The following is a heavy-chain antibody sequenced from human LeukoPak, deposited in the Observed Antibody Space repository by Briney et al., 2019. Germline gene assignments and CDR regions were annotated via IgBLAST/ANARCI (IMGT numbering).Heavy chain of an antibody. CDR2: IKQDGSEQ. CDR3: AREHPHYDFWSCYYTGYYYYMDV. D-gene: IGHD3-3*01. Sequence: PGGSLRHSCGASGFTCSSCWMSWVRQAPGKGLAWVAKIKQDGSEQYYVYYVKGRFTISRYNAKNSLYLQMNSLRAEDTAVYYCAREHPHYDFWSCYYTGYYYYMDVWGKGTTVTVSS. J-gene: IGHJ6*03. V-gene: IGHV3-7*01. CDR1: GFTCSSCW.